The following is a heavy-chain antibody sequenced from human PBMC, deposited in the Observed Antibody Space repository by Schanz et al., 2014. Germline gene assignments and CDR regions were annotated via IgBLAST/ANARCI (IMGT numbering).Heavy chain of an antibody. CDR2: ISSGGGST. Sequence: PGGSLRLSCAASGFTFSDYYMSWIRQAPGKGLEWVSSISSGGGSTYYADSVKGRFTISRDNSKNTLYLQMNSLRAEDTAIYYCAKDAPYPFDLWGRGTLITVSS. V-gene: IGHV3-23*01. CDR1: GFTFSDYY. J-gene: IGHJ2*01. CDR3: AKDAPYPFDL.